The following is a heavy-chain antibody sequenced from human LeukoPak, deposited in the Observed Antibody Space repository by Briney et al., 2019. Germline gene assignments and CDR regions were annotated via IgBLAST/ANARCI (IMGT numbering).Heavy chain of an antibody. D-gene: IGHD3-10*01. CDR2: MNPNSGNT. CDR1: GYTFTSYD. V-gene: IGHV1-8*01. Sequence: ASVKVSCKASGYTFTSYDINWVRQATGQGLEWMGWMNPNSGNTGYAQKFQGRVTMTRNTSISTAYMELSSLRSEDTAVYYCARDRGVYYYGSGGLGMVDYWGQGTLVTVSS. J-gene: IGHJ4*02. CDR3: ARDRGVYYYGSGGLGMVDY.